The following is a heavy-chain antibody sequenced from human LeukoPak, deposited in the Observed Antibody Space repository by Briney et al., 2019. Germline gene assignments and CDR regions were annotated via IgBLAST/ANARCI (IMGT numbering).Heavy chain of an antibody. Sequence: TGGSLGLSCAASGFTFTSYSMNWVRQAPGKGLEWVSTISGGGGSTYYADSVKGRFTISRDNSKNTLYLQVNSLRAEDTAVYYCAKGGKWDVTPFDYWGQGTLVTVSS. CDR3: AKGGKWDVTPFDY. J-gene: IGHJ4*02. CDR1: GFTFTSYS. V-gene: IGHV3-23*01. D-gene: IGHD1-26*01. CDR2: ISGGGGST.